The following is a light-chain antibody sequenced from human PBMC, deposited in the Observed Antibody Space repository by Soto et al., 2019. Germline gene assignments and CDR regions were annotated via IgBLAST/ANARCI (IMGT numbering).Light chain of an antibody. J-gene: IGKJ2*01. Sequence: EIVLTQSPATLSLSPGERATLSCRASQSVSSYLAWYRQKPGQAPRLLIYDASNRATGIPARFSGSASGTDFTLTISSLEPEDFAVYYCEQRSTWPRYTFGQGTKLEIK. CDR3: EQRSTWPRYT. CDR2: DAS. CDR1: QSVSSY. V-gene: IGKV3-11*01.